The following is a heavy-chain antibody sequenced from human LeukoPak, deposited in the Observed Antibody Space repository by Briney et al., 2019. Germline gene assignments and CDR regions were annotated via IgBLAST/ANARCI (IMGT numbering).Heavy chain of an antibody. CDR2: IKSRTDGGTT. V-gene: IGHV3-15*01. D-gene: IGHD3-22*01. CDR1: GFTFSSHA. Sequence: GGSLRLSCAVSGFTFSSHAMSWVRQAPGKGLEWVGRIKSRTDGGTTDYAAPVKGRFTISRDDSRNTLYLQMTSLKTEDTAMYYCSTDQVVVGPCWGQGTLVTVSS. J-gene: IGHJ4*02. CDR3: STDQVVVGPC.